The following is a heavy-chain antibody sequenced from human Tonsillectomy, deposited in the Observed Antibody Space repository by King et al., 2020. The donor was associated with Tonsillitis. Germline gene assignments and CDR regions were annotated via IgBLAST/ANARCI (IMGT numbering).Heavy chain of an antibody. V-gene: IGHV3-21*01. CDR3: AKDKGAAYYDYSRGAFDI. J-gene: IGHJ3*02. CDR2: IRSSGNYI. Sequence: VQLVESGGGLVKPGGSLRLSCVASGFTFSNHDMNWVRQAPGKGLEWGSSIRSSGNYIYYADSVKGRFTISRDNARNSLYLQMNSLGAEDTAVYYCAKDKGAAYYDYSRGAFDIWGQGTMVTVSS. CDR1: GFTFSNHD. D-gene: IGHD3-22*01.